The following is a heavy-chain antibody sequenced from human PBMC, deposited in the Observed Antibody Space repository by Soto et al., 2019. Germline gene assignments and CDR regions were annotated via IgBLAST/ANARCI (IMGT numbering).Heavy chain of an antibody. V-gene: IGHV4-59*08. Sequence: SDILSLPWTVVWGSLCSLYRSRIRQHPRKGLEWIGYIYYGGSTNNNPSLKSRVTISVDTSKNQFSLKLSSVTAADTAVYYCASMGVWFGEFPHCFGPWDQGILGTVSS. CDR2: IYYGGST. CDR1: WGSLCSLY. CDR3: ASMGVWFGEFPHCFGP. J-gene: IGHJ5*02. D-gene: IGHD3-10*01.